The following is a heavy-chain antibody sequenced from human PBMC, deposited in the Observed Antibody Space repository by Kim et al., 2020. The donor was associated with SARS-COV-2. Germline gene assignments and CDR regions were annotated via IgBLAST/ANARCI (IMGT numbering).Heavy chain of an antibody. Sequence: SETLSLTCAVYGGSLNSYYWTWIRQPPGKGLEWIGEIDHLGRSKYNPSLKSRVTISVDTSKNQFSLRLSSVTAADTAVYYCARPTYCSSTFCTGPLSDWGQGNLVTVSS. CDR2: IDHLGRS. D-gene: IGHD2-2*01. V-gene: IGHV4-34*01. CDR3: ARPTYCSSTFCTGPLSD. J-gene: IGHJ4*02. CDR1: GGSLNSYY.